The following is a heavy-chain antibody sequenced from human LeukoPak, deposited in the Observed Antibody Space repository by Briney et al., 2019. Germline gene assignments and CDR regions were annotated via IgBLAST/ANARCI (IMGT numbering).Heavy chain of an antibody. CDR3: VRVGSVSGSDYLDY. D-gene: IGHD6-19*01. Sequence: GGALSLSCAVSGFTFSDHFLDWVRQAPGKGLEWVGRSRNKAKSYTTEYAASVKGRFTISRDDSKNSLYLQMNSLETEDTAVYYCVRVGSVSGSDYLDYWGQGTLVTVSS. J-gene: IGHJ4*02. CDR1: GFTFSDHF. V-gene: IGHV3-72*01. CDR2: SRNKAKSYTT.